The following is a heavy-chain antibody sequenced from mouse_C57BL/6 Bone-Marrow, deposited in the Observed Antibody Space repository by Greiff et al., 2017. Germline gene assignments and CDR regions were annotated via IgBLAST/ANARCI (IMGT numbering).Heavy chain of an antibody. CDR2: INPSSGYT. CDR1: GYTFTSYW. Sequence: VQLQQSGAELAKPGASVKLSCKASGYTFTSYWMHWVKQRPGQGLEWIGYINPSSGYTKYNQKFKDKATLPADKSSSTAYMQLSSLTYEDSAVYDWARWSSGQGGWFAYWGQGTLVTVSA. D-gene: IGHD3-2*02. CDR3: ARWSSGQGGWFAY. J-gene: IGHJ3*01. V-gene: IGHV1-7*01.